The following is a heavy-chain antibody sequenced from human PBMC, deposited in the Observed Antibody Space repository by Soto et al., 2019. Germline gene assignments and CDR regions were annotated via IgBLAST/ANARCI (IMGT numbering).Heavy chain of an antibody. CDR2: IYYSGST. J-gene: IGHJ4*02. V-gene: IGHV4-39*01. CDR1: GGSISSSSYY. CDR3: ARGPRYSGRPLDY. Sequence: QLQLQESGPGLAKPSETLSLTCTVSGGSISSSSYYWGWIRQPPGKGLEWIGSIYYSGSTYYNPSLKSRVTISVDTSKNQFSLKLSSVTAADTAVYYCARGPRYSGRPLDYSGQGTLVTVSS. D-gene: IGHD1-26*01.